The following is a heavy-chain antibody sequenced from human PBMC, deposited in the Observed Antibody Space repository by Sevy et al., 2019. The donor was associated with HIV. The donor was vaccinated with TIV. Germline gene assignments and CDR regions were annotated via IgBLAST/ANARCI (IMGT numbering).Heavy chain of an antibody. J-gene: IGHJ4*02. Sequence: GRSLRLSCAASGFDFSIYSMSWVRQAPGKGLEWVSTLSFGCGKINYADSVKGRLTISRDNSKCSVYLQMNNMRVEDTGVYYCAREGCTKPQDYWGQGTLVTVSS. CDR2: LSFGCGKI. CDR1: GFDFSIYS. V-gene: IGHV3-23*01. D-gene: IGHD2-8*01. CDR3: AREGCTKPQDY.